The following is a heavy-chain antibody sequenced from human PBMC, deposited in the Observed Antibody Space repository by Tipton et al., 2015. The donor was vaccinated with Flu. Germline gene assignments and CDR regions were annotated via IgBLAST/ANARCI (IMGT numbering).Heavy chain of an antibody. CDR3: ATSQVGSGYY. D-gene: IGHD3-10*01. CDR1: GGSINYYY. V-gene: IGHV4-59*08. Sequence: TLSLTCTVSGGSINYYYWNWIRQRPGKGLEWIGFSFYSGSTSYNPALQSRVTISVDNSRNQFSLKLTSVTAADTAVYYCATSQVGSGYYWGLGTLVTVSS. CDR2: SFYSGST. J-gene: IGHJ4*02.